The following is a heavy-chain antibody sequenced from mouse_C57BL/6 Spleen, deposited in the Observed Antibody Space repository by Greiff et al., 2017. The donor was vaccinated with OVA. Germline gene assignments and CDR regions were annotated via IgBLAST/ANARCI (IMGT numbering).Heavy chain of an antibody. D-gene: IGHD1-1*01. J-gene: IGHJ3*01. CDR2: IYWDDDK. CDR3: ARDYGTPFAY. Sequence: QVTLKESGPGILQSSQTLSLTCSFSGFSLSTSGMGVSWIRQPSGKGLEWLAHIYWDDDKRYNPTLKSRLTISKDTSRHQVFLKITSVDTADTATYYCARDYGTPFAYWGQGTLVTVSA. V-gene: IGHV8-12*01. CDR1: GFSLSTSGMG.